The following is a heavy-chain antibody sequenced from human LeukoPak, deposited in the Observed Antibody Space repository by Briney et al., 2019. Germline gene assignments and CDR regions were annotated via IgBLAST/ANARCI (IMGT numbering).Heavy chain of an antibody. D-gene: IGHD3-22*01. CDR1: GFTFSDYY. Sequence: GGSLRLSCAASGFTFSDYYMTWIRQAPGKGLEWVSYISSRGSIIYYADSVKGRFTISRDNAKNSLYLQMNSLRAEDTAVYYCARGDYYDTSGYYYPHYWGQGTLATVSS. CDR2: ISSRGSII. J-gene: IGHJ4*02. CDR3: ARGDYYDTSGYYYPHY. V-gene: IGHV3-11*01.